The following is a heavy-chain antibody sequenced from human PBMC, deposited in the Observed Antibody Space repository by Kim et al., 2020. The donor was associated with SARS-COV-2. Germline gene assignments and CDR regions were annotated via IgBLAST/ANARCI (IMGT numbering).Heavy chain of an antibody. CDR3: VRGLERGSYYTGNNGMDV. CDR2: ISGSGSST. V-gene: IGHV3-23*01. Sequence: GGSLRLSCAASGFTFSSYAMSWVRQAPGRGLEWVSTISGSGSSTYYADSVKGRFTISRDNSKNTLYLEMSSLRVDDTAVHYCVRGLERGSYYTGNNGMDV. D-gene: IGHD1-26*01. CDR1: GFTFSSYA. J-gene: IGHJ6*01.